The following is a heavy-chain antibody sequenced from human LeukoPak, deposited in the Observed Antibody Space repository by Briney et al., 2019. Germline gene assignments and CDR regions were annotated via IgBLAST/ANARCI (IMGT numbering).Heavy chain of an antibody. CDR1: GFTFSSYA. V-gene: IGHV3-23*01. CDR3: AKDSGSYSTALDY. D-gene: IGHD1-26*01. Sequence: GGSLRLSCAASGFTFSSYAMSWVRQAPGKGLDWVSAISGSGGSTYYADSVKGRFTISRDNSKNTLYLQMNSLRAEDTAVYYCAKDSGSYSTALDYWGQGTLVTVSS. J-gene: IGHJ4*02. CDR2: ISGSGGST.